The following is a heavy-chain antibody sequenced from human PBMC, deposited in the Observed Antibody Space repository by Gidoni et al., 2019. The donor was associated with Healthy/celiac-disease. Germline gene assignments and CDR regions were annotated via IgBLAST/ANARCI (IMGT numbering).Heavy chain of an antibody. CDR1: GYTFTSYA. CDR3: ATGGYYYGSGSYFLGYAY. CDR2: INAGNGNT. Sequence: QVQLVQSGAEVKKPGASVKVSCKSSGYTFTSYAMHWVRQAPGQRLEWMGWINAGNGNTQYSQKFQGRVTITRDTSASTAYMELSSLRSEDTAVYYCATGGYYYGSGSYFLGYAYWGQGTLVTVSS. J-gene: IGHJ4*02. D-gene: IGHD3-10*01. V-gene: IGHV1-3*01.